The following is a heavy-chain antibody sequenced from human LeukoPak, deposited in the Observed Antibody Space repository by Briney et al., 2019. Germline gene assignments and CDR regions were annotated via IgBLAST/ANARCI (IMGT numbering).Heavy chain of an antibody. J-gene: IGHJ5*02. CDR3: ARAGYYDSSGYYNPGNWFDP. D-gene: IGHD3-22*01. CDR2: VNPNSGGT. Sequence: GASVKVSCKASGYTFTGYYMLWVRQAPGQGLEWMGWVNPNSGGTNYAQKFQGRVTMTRDTSISTAYMELSRLRSDDTAVYYCARAGYYDSSGYYNPGNWFDPWGQGTLVTVSS. V-gene: IGHV1-2*02. CDR1: GYTFTGYY.